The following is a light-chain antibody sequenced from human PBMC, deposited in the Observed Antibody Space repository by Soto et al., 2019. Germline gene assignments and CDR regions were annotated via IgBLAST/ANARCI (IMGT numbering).Light chain of an antibody. CDR1: RRDVGGYNY. J-gene: IGLJ2*01. V-gene: IGLV1-51*01. CDR2: DNV. Sequence: QSALTQPASVSGSPGQSITISCTGTRRDVGGYNYVSWYQQFPGAAPQLVIYDNVKRSPGIPDRFSGSKSGTSATLGITGLQTGDEADYYCGTWDNSLSAGLFGAGTKLTVL. CDR3: GTWDNSLSAGL.